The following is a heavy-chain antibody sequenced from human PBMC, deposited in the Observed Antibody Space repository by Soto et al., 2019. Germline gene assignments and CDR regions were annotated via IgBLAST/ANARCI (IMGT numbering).Heavy chain of an antibody. CDR2: INPIFGTA. J-gene: IGHJ3*02. CDR3: ARDRKRWLQFPNDAFDS. CDR1: GGTLTLEA. V-gene: IGHV1-69*06. D-gene: IGHD5-12*01. Sequence: SLKASCRSSGGTLTLEASRRGRQSIGQGLEWMGGINPIFGTANYAQKFQRRVTITADKSTSTAYMELSSLRSEDTAVYYCARDRKRWLQFPNDAFDSWGQGTMVPVSS.